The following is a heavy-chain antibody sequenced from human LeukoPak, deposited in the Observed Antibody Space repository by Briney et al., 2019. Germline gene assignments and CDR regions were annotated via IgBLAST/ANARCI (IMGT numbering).Heavy chain of an antibody. CDR1: GFTFDDYG. J-gene: IGHJ4*02. D-gene: IGHD4-17*01. CDR2: ISASGGRT. V-gene: IGHV3-23*01. Sequence: GGSLRLSCVASGFTFDDYGMSWVRQAPEKGLECVSVISASGGRTYSAESVKARFTISRDNSKNTLYLEMNSLTADDTAVYYCAKGHSDFGTGFDLWGQGTLVTVS. CDR3: AKGHSDFGTGFDL.